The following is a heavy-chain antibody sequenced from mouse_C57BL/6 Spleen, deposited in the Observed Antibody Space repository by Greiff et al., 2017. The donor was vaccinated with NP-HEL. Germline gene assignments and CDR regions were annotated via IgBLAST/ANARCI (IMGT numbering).Heavy chain of an antibody. CDR3: TTGYDYEYFDY. D-gene: IGHD2-4*01. V-gene: IGHV14-1*01. J-gene: IGHJ2*01. CDR1: GFNIKDYY. Sequence: EVQLQQSGAELVRPGASVKLSCTASGFNIKDYYMHWVKQRPEQGLEWIGRIDPEDGDTEYAPKFQGKATMTADTSSNTAYLQLSSLTCEDTDVNKGTTGYDYEYFDYWGQGTTLTVSS. CDR2: IDPEDGDT.